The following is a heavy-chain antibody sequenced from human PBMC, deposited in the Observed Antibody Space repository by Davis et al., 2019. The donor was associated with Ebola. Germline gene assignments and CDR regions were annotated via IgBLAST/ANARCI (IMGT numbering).Heavy chain of an antibody. CDR3: ARDTYGDYSLDY. J-gene: IGHJ4*02. D-gene: IGHD4-17*01. V-gene: IGHV3-21*01. CDR1: GFTFSTYS. Sequence: PSETLSLTCAASGFTFSTYSMNWVRQAPGKGLEWVSSISSSSYIYYADSVKGRFTISRDNAKNSLYLQMNSLRAEDTAVYYCARDTYGDYSLDYWGQGTLVTVSS. CDR2: ISSSSYI.